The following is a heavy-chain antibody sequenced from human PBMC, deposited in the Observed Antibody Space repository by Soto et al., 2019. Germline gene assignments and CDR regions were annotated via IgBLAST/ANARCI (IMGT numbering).Heavy chain of an antibody. V-gene: IGHV1-69*02. Sequence: QVPLVQSGAEVKKPGSSVKVSCKASGGTFSSYTISWVRQAPGQGLEWMGRIIPILGIANYAQKFQGRVTITADKSTSTAYMELSSLRSEDTAVYYCARGTTPTGWFDPWGQGTLVTVSS. CDR1: GGTFSSYT. D-gene: IGHD1-26*01. CDR2: IIPILGIA. CDR3: ARGTTPTGWFDP. J-gene: IGHJ5*02.